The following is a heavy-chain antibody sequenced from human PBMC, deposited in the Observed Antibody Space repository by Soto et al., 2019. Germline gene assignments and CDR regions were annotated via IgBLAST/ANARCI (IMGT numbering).Heavy chain of an antibody. V-gene: IGHV4-34*01. CDR1: GGSFSGYY. CDR3: ARKPRLLWSGEVASNWFDP. J-gene: IGHJ5*02. Sequence: KPSETLSLTCAVYGGSFSGYYWSWIRQPPGKGLEWIGEINHSGSTNYNPSLKSRVTISVDTSKNQFSLKLSSVTAADTAVYYCARKPRLLWSGEVASNWFDPWGQGTLVTVSS. CDR2: INHSGST. D-gene: IGHD3-10*01.